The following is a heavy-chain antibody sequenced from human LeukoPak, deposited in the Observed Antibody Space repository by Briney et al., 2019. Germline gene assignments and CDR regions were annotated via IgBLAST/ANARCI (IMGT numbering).Heavy chain of an antibody. D-gene: IGHD1-26*01. Sequence: SETLSLTCAVSGASINSGSYFWNWIRQPAGKGLEYIGRVHTSETANYNPSLRSRVAISLDTSMNHFSPRLNSVTAADTAVYYCARDGYASGSCYDYWGQGTLVTVSS. CDR3: ARDGYASGSCYDY. V-gene: IGHV4-61*02. CDR2: VHTSETA. J-gene: IGHJ4*02. CDR1: GASINSGSYF.